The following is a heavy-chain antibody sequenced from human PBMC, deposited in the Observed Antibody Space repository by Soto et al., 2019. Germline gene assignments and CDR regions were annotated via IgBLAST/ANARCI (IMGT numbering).Heavy chain of an antibody. CDR2: IYWDDDK. CDR1: GFSLSTSGVG. D-gene: IGHD1-1*01. Sequence: QITVKESGPKLVKPSQTLTLTCAFSGFSLSTSGVGVGWVRQPPGKAPECLALIYWDDDKRYRPSLKSRLSITNDTSKDHVVFTMTNMDPVYTATYYCVHQARNNTISFSDLWGRGTLVTVSS. V-gene: IGHV2-5*02. CDR3: VHQARNNTISFSDL. J-gene: IGHJ2*01.